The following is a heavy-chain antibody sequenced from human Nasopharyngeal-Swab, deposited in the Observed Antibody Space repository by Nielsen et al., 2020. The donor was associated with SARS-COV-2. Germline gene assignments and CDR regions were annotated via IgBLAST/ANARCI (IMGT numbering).Heavy chain of an antibody. D-gene: IGHD3-10*01. CDR2: ISFDGSNK. CDR3: AKDPIYGSGSSPNNWFDP. Sequence: GESLKISCAASGFTFSSYGMHWVRQAPGKGLEWVAVISFDGSNKYYADSVKGRFTISRDNSKNTLYLQMNSLRAEDTAVYYCAKDPIYGSGSSPNNWFDPWGQGTLVTVSS. J-gene: IGHJ5*02. CDR1: GFTFSSYG. V-gene: IGHV3-30*18.